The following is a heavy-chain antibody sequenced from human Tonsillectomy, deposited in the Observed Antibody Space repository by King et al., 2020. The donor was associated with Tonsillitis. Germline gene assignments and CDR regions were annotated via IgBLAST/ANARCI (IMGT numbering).Heavy chain of an antibody. V-gene: IGHV3-30*01. CDR3: ARGELLRLYYFDY. CDR1: GFTFISYA. Sequence: QGQLVESGGGVVQPGRSLRLSCAASGFTFISYALHWVRQAPGKGLEWVAVISSDGSNKYYADSVRGRFTISRDNSRNTLSLQMNSLRAEDTAVYFCARGELLRLYYFDYWGQGALVTVSS. CDR2: ISSDGSNK. D-gene: IGHD1-26*01. J-gene: IGHJ4*02.